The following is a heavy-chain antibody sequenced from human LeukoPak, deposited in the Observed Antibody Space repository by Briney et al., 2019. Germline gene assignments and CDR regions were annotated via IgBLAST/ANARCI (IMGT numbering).Heavy chain of an antibody. CDR2: INPSGGST. D-gene: IGHD3-10*01. J-gene: IGHJ4*02. CDR1: GYTFTSYY. Sequence: GASVKVSCKASGYTFTSYYMHWVRQAPGQGLEWMGIINPSGGSTSYAQKFQGRVTMTRDMSTSTVYMELSSLRSEDTAVYYCARDRDCYGSGSYFDYWGQGTLVTVSS. CDR3: ARDRDCYGSGSYFDY. V-gene: IGHV1-46*01.